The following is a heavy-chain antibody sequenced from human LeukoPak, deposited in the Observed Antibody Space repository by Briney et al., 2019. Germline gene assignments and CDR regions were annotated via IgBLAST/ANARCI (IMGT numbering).Heavy chain of an antibody. Sequence: SSETLSLTCTVSGVSISSSNSYWGWIRQPPGKGLEWIGSIYYSGSTNYNPSLKSRVTISVDTSKNQFSLKLSSVTAADTAVYYCARAFYPGYYSYMAVWGKGTTVTVSS. CDR3: ARAFYPGYYSYMAV. V-gene: IGHV4-39*07. J-gene: IGHJ6*03. D-gene: IGHD3-3*02. CDR2: IYYSGST. CDR1: GVSISSSNSY.